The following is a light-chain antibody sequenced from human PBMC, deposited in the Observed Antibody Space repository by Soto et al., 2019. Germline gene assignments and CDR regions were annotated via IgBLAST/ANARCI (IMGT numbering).Light chain of an antibody. J-gene: IGKJ1*01. CDR1: QSVSNSN. CDR2: GAS. Sequence: EIVLTQSPGTLSLSPGERATLSCRASQSVSNSNLAWYQQKPGQAPRLLIYGASTRATGIPDRLSGSGSGTDFALTVSRLEPEDFAVYYCSQYGSSPWTFGQGTKVEVK. CDR3: SQYGSSPWT. V-gene: IGKV3-20*01.